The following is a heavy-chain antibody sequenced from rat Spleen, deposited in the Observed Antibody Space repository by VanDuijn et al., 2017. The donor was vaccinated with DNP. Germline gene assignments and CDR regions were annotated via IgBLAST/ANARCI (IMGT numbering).Heavy chain of an antibody. D-gene: IGHD1-11*01. J-gene: IGHJ1*01. CDR3: ARHYGGYSYYWYFDF. CDR2: ISPSGGST. CDR1: GFTFSDYY. V-gene: IGHV5-25*01. Sequence: EVQLVESGGGLVQPGRSLKLSCAASGFTFSDYYMAWVRQAPKKGLEWVAAISPSGGSTYYRDSVKGRFTISRDNAKSTLYLQMDSLRSEDTATYYCARHYGGYSYYWYFDFWGPGTMVTVSS.